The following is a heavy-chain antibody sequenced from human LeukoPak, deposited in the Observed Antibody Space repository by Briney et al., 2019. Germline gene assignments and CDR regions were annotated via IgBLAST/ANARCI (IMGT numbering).Heavy chain of an antibody. J-gene: IGHJ5*02. CDR2: IYTSGST. D-gene: IGHD6-19*01. CDR1: GGSISSYY. CDR3: ARQGRSSGWYSLDP. V-gene: IGHV4-4*07. Sequence: SETLSLTCTVSGGSISSYYWSWIRQPAGKGLEWIGRIYTSGSTNYNPSLKSRVTMSVDTSKNQFSLKLSSVTAADTAVYYCARQGRSSGWYSLDPWGLGTLVTVSS.